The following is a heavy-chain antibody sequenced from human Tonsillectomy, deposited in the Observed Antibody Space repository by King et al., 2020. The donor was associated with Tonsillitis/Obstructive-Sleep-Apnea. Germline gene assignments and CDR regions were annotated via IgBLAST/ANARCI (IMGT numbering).Heavy chain of an antibody. V-gene: IGHV3-33*01. CDR2: IWYDGSNK. J-gene: IGHJ4*02. Sequence: VQLVESGGGVVQPGRSLRLSCAASGFTFSSYGMHWVRQAPGKGLEWVAVIWYDGSNKYYADSVKGRFTISRDNSKNTLYLQMNSLRAEDTAVYYCARDSGSVTTYFDYWGQGTLVTVSS. CDR3: ARDSGSVTTYFDY. CDR1: GFTFSSYG. D-gene: IGHD4-11*01.